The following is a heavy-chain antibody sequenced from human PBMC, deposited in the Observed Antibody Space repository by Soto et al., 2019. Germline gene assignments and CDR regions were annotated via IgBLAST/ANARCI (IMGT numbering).Heavy chain of an antibody. CDR3: VRMASSGTLNWFDP. CDR1: ESTFMNYD. CDR2: MNPNSGNT. J-gene: IGHJ5*02. D-gene: IGHD1-1*01. V-gene: IGHV1-8*01. Sequence: GSSVKVSFKASESTFMNYDISLVLHATGQWLELMGWMNPNSGNTGYALKFQGRVSMTRNTSIYTVYLELSSLASDDTAVYYCVRMASSGTLNWFDPWGQGTLVTVSS.